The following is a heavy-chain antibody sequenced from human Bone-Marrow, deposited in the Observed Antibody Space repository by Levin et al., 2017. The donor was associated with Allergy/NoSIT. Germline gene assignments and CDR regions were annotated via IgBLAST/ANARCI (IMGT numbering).Heavy chain of an antibody. CDR1: GDSISGGDYY. CDR2: VYYNGDA. CDR3: ARLLVFAGDNPRQGRYFEF. V-gene: IGHV4-30-4*01. Sequence: SETLSLTCTVSGDSISGGDYYWSWLRQPPGKGLEWIGDVYYNGDAAYNPSLKRRVTISVGTSKKQFSLERTSLTAADTAVYYCARLLVFAGDNPRQGRYFEFWGHGTLVTVSS. D-gene: IGHD4-17*01. J-gene: IGHJ4*01.